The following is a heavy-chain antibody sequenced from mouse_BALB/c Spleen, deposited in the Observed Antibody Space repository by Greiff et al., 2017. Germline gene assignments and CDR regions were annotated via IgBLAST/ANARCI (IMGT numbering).Heavy chain of an antibody. J-gene: IGHJ4*01. V-gene: IGHV5-4*02. Sequence: EVKVVESGGGLVKPGGSLKLSCAASGFTFSDYYMYWVRQTPEKRLEWVATISDGGSYTYYPDSVKGRFTISRDNAKNNLYLQMSSLKSEDTAMYYCARDYYGSPWGQGTSVTVSS. CDR2: ISDGGSYT. CDR3: ARDYYGSP. D-gene: IGHD1-1*01. CDR1: GFTFSDYY.